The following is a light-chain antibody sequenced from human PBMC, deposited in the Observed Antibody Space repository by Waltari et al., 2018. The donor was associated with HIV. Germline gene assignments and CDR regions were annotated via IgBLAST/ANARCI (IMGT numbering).Light chain of an antibody. Sequence: VVTQSPDSLPVSVGERATVHCKSSQTLFYSINNQDYLAWYQQKPGQPPKLLIYWASTRQSGVPGRFSGSGSGTDFALTISSLQAEDVAVYYCQQYHSVPYTFGQGTKLEI. CDR3: QQYHSVPYT. V-gene: IGKV4-1*01. CDR2: WAS. J-gene: IGKJ2*01. CDR1: QTLFYSINNQDY.